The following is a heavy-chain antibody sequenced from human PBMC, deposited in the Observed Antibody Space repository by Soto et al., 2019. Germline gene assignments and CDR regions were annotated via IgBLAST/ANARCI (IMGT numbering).Heavy chain of an antibody. D-gene: IGHD3-3*02. CDR2: FESGGSI. J-gene: IGHJ4*02. V-gene: IGHV3-53*01. CDR3: ARAGVTPHFFDY. CDR1: GFSVRTNY. Sequence: VGSLRLSCAASGFSVRTNYMSWVRQAPGKGLDWVSVFESGGSIYYADSVKGRFIISRDYAKNTVDLQMNSLRVEDTAVYYCARAGVTPHFFDYWGQGTLVTVSS.